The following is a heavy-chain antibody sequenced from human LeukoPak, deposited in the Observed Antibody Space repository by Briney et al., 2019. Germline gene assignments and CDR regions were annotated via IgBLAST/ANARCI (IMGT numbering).Heavy chain of an antibody. CDR2: ISGSGGST. Sequence: GGSLRLSCAASGFTFSSYAMSWVRQAPGKGLEWVSAISGSGGSTYYADSVKGRFTISRDNSKNTLYLQMNSLRAEDTAVYYCARRLWAYCGGDCYAQFFDPWGQGTLVTVSS. CDR1: GFTFSSYA. D-gene: IGHD2-21*02. J-gene: IGHJ5*02. V-gene: IGHV3-23*01. CDR3: ARRLWAYCGGDCYAQFFDP.